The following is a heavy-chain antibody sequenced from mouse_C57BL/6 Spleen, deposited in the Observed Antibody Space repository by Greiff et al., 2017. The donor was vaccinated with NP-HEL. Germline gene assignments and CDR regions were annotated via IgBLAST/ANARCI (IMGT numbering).Heavy chain of an antibody. V-gene: IGHV1-82*01. Sequence: QVQLQQSGPELVKPGASVKISCKASGYAFSSSWMNWVKQRPGKGLEWIGRIYPGDGDNNYNGKFKGKATLTADQSSSTAYLPLSSLTSEDSAVYFCARSFITTVVATDFDYWGQGTTLTVSS. CDR1: GYAFSSSW. J-gene: IGHJ2*01. CDR2: IYPGDGDN. CDR3: ARSFITTVVATDFDY. D-gene: IGHD1-1*01.